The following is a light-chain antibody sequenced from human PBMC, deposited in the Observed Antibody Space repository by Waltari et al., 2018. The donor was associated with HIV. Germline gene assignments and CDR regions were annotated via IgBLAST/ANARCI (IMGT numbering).Light chain of an antibody. J-gene: IGKJ3*01. V-gene: IGKV1-39*01. CDR1: QILTSH. Sequence: DIQMTQSPSSLAASVGDRVSMTCRASQILTSHFSWYQQRPGEPPKLLIYAASSLQSGVPSRFSGSGTGTDYTLTISSLQPEDFATYYCQQSYSLPLPFGPGTKVYIK. CDR3: QQSYSLPLP. CDR2: AAS.